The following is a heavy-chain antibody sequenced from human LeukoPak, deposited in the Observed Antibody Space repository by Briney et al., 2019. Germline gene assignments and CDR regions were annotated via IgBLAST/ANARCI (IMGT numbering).Heavy chain of an antibody. J-gene: IGHJ6*02. CDR3: ARGSAYYYDSSGYYYDYYGMDV. Sequence: GRSLRLSCATSGFTFTSWGMHWVRQAPDKGLEWVAVIWYDGSKKYYADSVKGRFTISRDNSKNTLYLQMNSLRAEDTAVYYCARGSAYYYDSSGYYYDYYGMDVWGQGTTVTVSS. CDR2: IWYDGSKK. CDR1: GFTFTSWG. D-gene: IGHD3-22*01. V-gene: IGHV3-33*01.